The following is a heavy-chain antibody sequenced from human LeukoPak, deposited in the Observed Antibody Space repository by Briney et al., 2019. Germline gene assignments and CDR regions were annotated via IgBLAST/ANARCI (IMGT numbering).Heavy chain of an antibody. J-gene: IGHJ4*02. V-gene: IGHV4-4*02. CDR1: GGSISSSNW. CDR2: IYHSGST. D-gene: IGHD1-26*01. CDR3: ASLRERSYYARGFDY. Sequence: PSGTLSLTCAVSGGSISSSNWWSWVRQPPGKGLEWIGEIYHSGSTNYNPSLKSRVTVSVGTSKNQFSLKLSSVTAADTAVYYCASLRERSYYARGFDYWGQGTLVTVSS.